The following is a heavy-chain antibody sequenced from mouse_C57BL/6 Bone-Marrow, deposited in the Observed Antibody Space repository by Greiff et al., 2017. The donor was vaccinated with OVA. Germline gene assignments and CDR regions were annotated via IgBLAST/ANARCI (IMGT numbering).Heavy chain of an antibody. V-gene: IGHV1-15*01. D-gene: IGHD2-1*01. J-gene: IGHJ1*03. CDR3: TPYGNFYWYFDV. CDR2: IDPETGGP. CDR1: GYTFTDYE. Sequence: VQLQESGAELVRPGASVTLSCKASGYTFTDYEMHWVKQTPVHGLEWIGAIDPETGGPAYNQKFKGKAILTADKSSSTAYMELRSLTSEDSAVYDCTPYGNFYWYFDVWGTGTTVTVAS.